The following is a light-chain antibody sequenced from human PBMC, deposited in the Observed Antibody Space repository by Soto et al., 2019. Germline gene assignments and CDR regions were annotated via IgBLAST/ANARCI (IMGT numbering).Light chain of an antibody. Sequence: EIELTQSPGTLSLSPGERATLSCRASQSVSSSYLAWYQQKPGQAPRLLIYGASSRATGIPDRFSGSGSGTDFTLTISRLEPEDFAVYYCQQYCSSLYTFGQGTKLEIK. CDR3: QQYCSSLYT. J-gene: IGKJ2*01. CDR1: QSVSSSY. CDR2: GAS. V-gene: IGKV3-20*01.